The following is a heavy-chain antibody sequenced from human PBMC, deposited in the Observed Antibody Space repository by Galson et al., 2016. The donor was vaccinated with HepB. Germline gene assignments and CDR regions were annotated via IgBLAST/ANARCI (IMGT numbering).Heavy chain of an antibody. CDR3: AKGYGFWTAFDY. J-gene: IGHJ4*02. CDR2: ISGSGGRT. CDR1: GFTFNNYA. V-gene: IGHV3-23*01. Sequence: SLRLSCATSGFTFNNYAMSWVRQAPGKGLEWVSGISGSGGRTYYADSVKGRFTISRDNSKNTLYLQMNSLRAEDTAVYYCAKGYGFWTAFDYWGQGTLVTVSS. D-gene: IGHD3-3*01.